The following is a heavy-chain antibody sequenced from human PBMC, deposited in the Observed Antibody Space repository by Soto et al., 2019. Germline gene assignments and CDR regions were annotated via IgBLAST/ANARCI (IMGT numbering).Heavy chain of an antibody. Sequence: QVQLQESGPGLVKPSETLSLTCSVSGGSINSYWWSWIRQPAGKGLEWIGRVYSSGTTDYNPSLNSRATLSVETSKNQFSLKLSSVTAADTAVYYCARDIGSYAYGEGYWGPGIQVTVSS. CDR1: GGSINSYW. D-gene: IGHD3-10*01. CDR3: ARDIGSYAYGEGY. CDR2: VYSSGTT. V-gene: IGHV4-4*07. J-gene: IGHJ4*02.